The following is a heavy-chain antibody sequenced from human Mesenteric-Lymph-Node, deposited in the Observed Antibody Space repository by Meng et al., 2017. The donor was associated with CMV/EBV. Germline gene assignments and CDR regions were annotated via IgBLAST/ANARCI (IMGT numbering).Heavy chain of an antibody. Sequence: GESLKIFCAASGFTFSSYGMHWVRPASGKGLEWVAFIRYDGSNKYYADSVKGRFTISRDNSKSTLYLQMNNLRAEDTAIYYCAKDRGYRTYNGLDVWGQGTTVTVSS. CDR2: IRYDGSNK. CDR1: GFTFSSYG. CDR3: AKDRGYRTYNGLDV. D-gene: IGHD3-10*01. J-gene: IGHJ6*02. V-gene: IGHV3-30*02.